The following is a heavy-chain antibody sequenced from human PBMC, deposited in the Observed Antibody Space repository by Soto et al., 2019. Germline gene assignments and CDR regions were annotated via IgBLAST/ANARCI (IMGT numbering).Heavy chain of an antibody. V-gene: IGHV3-15*01. Sequence: KPGGSLRLSCAASGFTFSNAWMSWVRQAPGKGLEWVGRIKSKTDGGTTDYAAPVKGRFTISRDDSKNTLYLQMNSLKTEDTAVYYCTTDAIVVVPAANYYYGMDVWGQGTTVTVSS. CDR3: TTDAIVVVPAANYYYGMDV. CDR1: GFTFSNAW. J-gene: IGHJ6*02. D-gene: IGHD2-2*01. CDR2: IKSKTDGGTT.